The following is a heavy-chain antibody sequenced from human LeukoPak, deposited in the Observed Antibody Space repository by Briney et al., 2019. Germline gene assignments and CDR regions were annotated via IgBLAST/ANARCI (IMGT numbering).Heavy chain of an antibody. CDR1: DGSISRYY. J-gene: IGHJ4*02. CDR2: INHSGST. CDR3: ARGHSGGSYNLGY. Sequence: SETLSLTCTVSDGSISRYYWSWIRQPPGKGLEWIGEINHSGSTNYNPSLKSRVTISVDTSKNQFSLKLSSVTAADTAVYYCARGHSGGSYNLGYWGQGTLVTVSS. V-gene: IGHV4-34*01. D-gene: IGHD2-15*01.